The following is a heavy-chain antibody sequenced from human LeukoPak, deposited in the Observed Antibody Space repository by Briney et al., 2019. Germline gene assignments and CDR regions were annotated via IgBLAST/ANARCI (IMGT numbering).Heavy chain of an antibody. CDR2: ISTYNGNT. CDR1: GYTFTSYG. V-gene: IGHV1-18*01. D-gene: IGHD4-17*01. J-gene: IGHJ6*02. Sequence: ASVKVSCKASGYTFTSYGISWVRQAPGQGLEWMGWISTYNGNTNSAQTLQSRVTITTDTTTRTACMELRSERSDGTGVYYCARYGDYQLYYYGMDVWGQGTTVTVSS. CDR3: ARYGDYQLYYYGMDV.